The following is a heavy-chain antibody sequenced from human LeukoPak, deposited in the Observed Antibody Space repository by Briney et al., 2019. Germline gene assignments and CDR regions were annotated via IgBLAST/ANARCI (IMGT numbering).Heavy chain of an antibody. CDR3: ARGMPHSSGWYLGAWYFDL. Sequence: ASVKVSCKASGYTFTSHGISWVRQAPGQGLEWMGWISAYNGNTNYAQKLQGRVTMTTDTSTSTAYMELRSLRSDDTAVYYCARGMPHSSGWYLGAWYFDLWGRGTLVTVSS. D-gene: IGHD6-19*01. CDR2: ISAYNGNT. V-gene: IGHV1-18*04. CDR1: GYTFTSHG. J-gene: IGHJ2*01.